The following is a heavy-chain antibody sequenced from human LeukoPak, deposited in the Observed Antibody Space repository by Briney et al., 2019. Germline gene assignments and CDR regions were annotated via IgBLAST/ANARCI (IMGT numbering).Heavy chain of an antibody. CDR2: ISSIRSYI. Sequence: PGGSLRLSCAASGFTFSSYEMNWVRQAPGKGLEWVSSISSIRSYIYYGDSVKGRFTISRDNAKNSLYLQMNSLRAEDTAVYYCARRAKTERGHGYGLDYWGQGTLVTVSP. J-gene: IGHJ4*02. V-gene: IGHV3-21*01. CDR1: GFTFSSYE. D-gene: IGHD5-18*01. CDR3: ARRAKTERGHGYGLDY.